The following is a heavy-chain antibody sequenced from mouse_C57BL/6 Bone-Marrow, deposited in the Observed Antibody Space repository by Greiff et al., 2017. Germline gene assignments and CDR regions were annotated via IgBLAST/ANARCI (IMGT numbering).Heavy chain of an antibody. CDR3: ARGGIDSNYWYFDV. J-gene: IGHJ1*03. Sequence: QVQLQQPGAELVKPGASVTMSCKASGYTFTSYWITWVQQRPGQGLEWIGDIYPGSGSTNYNEKFKSKATLTVDTSSSTAYMQLSSLTSEDSAVYYCARGGIDSNYWYFDVWGTGTTVTVSS. V-gene: IGHV1-55*01. D-gene: IGHD2-5*01. CDR1: GYTFTSYW. CDR2: IYPGSGST.